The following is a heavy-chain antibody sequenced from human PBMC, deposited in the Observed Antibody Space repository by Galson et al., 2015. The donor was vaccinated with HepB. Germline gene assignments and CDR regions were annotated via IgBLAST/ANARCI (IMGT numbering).Heavy chain of an antibody. Sequence: QSGAEVKEPGASVKVSCKTLGYTFTTYGINWVRQAPGQGLEWMGWISGYNDNTNDAQTFQDRVTMTTDTSTSTAYMELRNLGSDDTAVYYCARSPAGYSSGWPDYWGQGTLVTVSS. CDR3: ARSPAGYSSGWPDY. D-gene: IGHD6-19*01. CDR2: ISGYNDNT. CDR1: GYTFTTYG. V-gene: IGHV1-18*01. J-gene: IGHJ4*02.